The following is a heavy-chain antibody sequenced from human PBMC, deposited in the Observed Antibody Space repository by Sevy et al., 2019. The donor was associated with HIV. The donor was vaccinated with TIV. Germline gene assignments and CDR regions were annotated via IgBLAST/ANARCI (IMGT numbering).Heavy chain of an antibody. CDR1: GFTFSSYW. D-gene: IGHD3-22*01. CDR2: IRQDGSEK. V-gene: IGHV3-7*01. J-gene: IGHJ5*02. Sequence: GGSLRLSCAASGFTFSSYWMSWVRQAPGKGLEWVAEIRQDGSEKYYVDSVKGRFTISRDNAKNSLYLQMNSLRAEDTDVYYCASDPFDYYDSSGYYSWGQRTLVTVSS. CDR3: ASDPFDYYDSSGYYS.